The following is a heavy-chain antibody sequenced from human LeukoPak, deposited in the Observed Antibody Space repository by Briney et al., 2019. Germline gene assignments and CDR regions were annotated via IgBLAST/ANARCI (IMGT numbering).Heavy chain of an antibody. J-gene: IGHJ4*02. CDR1: GYSISSGYY. CDR2: IYHSGST. Sequence: SKTLSLTCTVSGYSISSGYYWGWIRQPPGKGLEWIGSIYHSGSTYYNPSLKSRVTISVDTSKNQFSLKLSSVTAADTAVYYCARASYSSSWYDYWGQGTLVTVSS. V-gene: IGHV4-38-2*02. CDR3: ARASYSSSWYDY. D-gene: IGHD6-13*01.